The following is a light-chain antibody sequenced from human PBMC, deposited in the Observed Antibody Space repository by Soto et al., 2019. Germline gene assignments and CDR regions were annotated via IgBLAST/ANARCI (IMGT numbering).Light chain of an antibody. Sequence: DIQMTQSPISLYASVGDRVTFTCRASQTIGFFLNWYQQRPSEAPKLLIFGASIPQSGVPSRFSGSGSGTYFTLTIDSLQPDDFATYFCQQTYSAPRTFGQGTKVEV. CDR1: QTIGFF. J-gene: IGKJ1*01. CDR2: GAS. V-gene: IGKV1-39*01. CDR3: QQTYSAPRT.